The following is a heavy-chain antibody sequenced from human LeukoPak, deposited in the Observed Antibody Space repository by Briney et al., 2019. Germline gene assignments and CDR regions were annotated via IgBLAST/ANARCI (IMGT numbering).Heavy chain of an antibody. J-gene: IGHJ4*02. CDR3: AKDPGYQVVYCFDY. Sequence: PGGSLRLSCAVSGLTLSSYSVSWVRQAPGKGLEWVSGISGSGGSTGYADSVKGRFTISRDNSKNTLYLQMNSLRVEDTAVYYCAKDPGYQVVYCFDYWGQGTLVTVSS. D-gene: IGHD2-2*01. CDR2: ISGSGGST. V-gene: IGHV3-23*01. CDR1: GLTLSSYS.